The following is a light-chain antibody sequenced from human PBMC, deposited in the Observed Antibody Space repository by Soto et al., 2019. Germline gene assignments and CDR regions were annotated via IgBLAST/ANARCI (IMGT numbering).Light chain of an antibody. CDR2: GTS. Sequence: DIVMTQSPATLSVSPGERATLSWRASQSVSSNLAWYQQKPGQAPRLLIYGTSIRANGIPASFSSSGSGTELTLTISDLQSEDFAVYYCQQYNQWPPWTFGQGTKVDNK. CDR1: QSVSSN. V-gene: IGKV3-15*01. J-gene: IGKJ1*01. CDR3: QQYNQWPPWT.